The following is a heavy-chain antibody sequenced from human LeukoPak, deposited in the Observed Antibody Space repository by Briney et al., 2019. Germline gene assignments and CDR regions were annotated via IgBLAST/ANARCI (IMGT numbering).Heavy chain of an antibody. V-gene: IGHV1-46*01. J-gene: IGHJ4*02. D-gene: IGHD7-27*01. CDR2: INPSGGST. CDR3: ARSNWGKNLDY. CDR1: GYTFTSYY. Sequence: GASVKVSCKASGYTFTSYYMHWVRQAPGQGLEWMGIINPSGGSTSYAQKFQGRVTITADESTSTAYMELSSLRSEDTAVYYCARSNWGKNLDYWGQGTLVTVSS.